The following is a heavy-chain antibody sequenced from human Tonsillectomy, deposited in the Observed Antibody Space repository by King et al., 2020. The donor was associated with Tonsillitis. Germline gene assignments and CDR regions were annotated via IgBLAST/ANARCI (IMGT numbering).Heavy chain of an antibody. V-gene: IGHV4-31*03. CDR1: GGSISSAGYY. D-gene: IGHD3-3*01. Sequence: QLQESGPGLVKPSQTLSLTCTVSGGSISSAGYYWSWIRQHPGKGLEWIGYIYYSGSTYYNPSLKSRVTISVDTSKNQFSLKLCSVTAADTAVYYCARGIRFLEWPFDCWGQGTLVTVSS. CDR3: ARGIRFLEWPFDC. CDR2: IYYSGST. J-gene: IGHJ4*02.